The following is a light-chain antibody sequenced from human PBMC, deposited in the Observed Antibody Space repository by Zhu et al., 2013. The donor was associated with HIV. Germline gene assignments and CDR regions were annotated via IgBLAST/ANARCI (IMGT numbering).Light chain of an antibody. Sequence: SSELTQDPAVSVALGQTVRITCQGDSLRSYYASWYQQKPGQAPVLVIYGKNNRPSGIPDRFSGSSSGNTASLTITGAQAEDEADYYCQSYDSNLSVLFGGGTKLTVL. CDR3: QSYDSNLSVL. V-gene: IGLV3-19*01. CDR2: GKN. J-gene: IGLJ2*01. CDR1: SLRSYY.